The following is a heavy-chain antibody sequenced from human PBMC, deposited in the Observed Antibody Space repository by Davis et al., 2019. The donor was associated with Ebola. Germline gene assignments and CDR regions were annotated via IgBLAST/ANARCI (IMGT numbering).Heavy chain of an antibody. J-gene: IGHJ3*02. V-gene: IGHV5-51*01. CDR3: ARRAAVAYDHVWGISRHDAFDI. CDR2: IYPGDSDT. D-gene: IGHD3-16*01. CDR1: GYSFTNYW. Sequence: GESLKISCEASGYSFTNYWIGWVRQMPGKGLEWMGIIYPGDSDTRYSPSFQGQVTISADKSLATAYLQWSNLKASDTAMYYCARRAAVAYDHVWGISRHDAFDIWGQGTMVTVSS.